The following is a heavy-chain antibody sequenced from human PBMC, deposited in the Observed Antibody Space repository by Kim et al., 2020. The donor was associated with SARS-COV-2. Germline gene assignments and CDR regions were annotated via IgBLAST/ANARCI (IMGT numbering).Heavy chain of an antibody. CDR1: GGSISSSSYY. CDR3: ARHNDYGDDNEPDY. J-gene: IGHJ4*02. D-gene: IGHD4-17*01. V-gene: IGHV4-39*01. Sequence: SETLSLTCTVSGGSISSSSYYWGWIRQPPGKGLEWIGSIYYSGSTYYNPSLKSRVTISVDTSKNQFSLKLSSVTAADTAVYYCARHNDYGDDNEPDYWGQGTLVTVSS. CDR2: IYYSGST.